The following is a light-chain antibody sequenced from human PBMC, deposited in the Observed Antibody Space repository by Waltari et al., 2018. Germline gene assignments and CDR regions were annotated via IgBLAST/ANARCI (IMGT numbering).Light chain of an antibody. CDR2: KAS. V-gene: IGKV1-5*03. CDR3: QQYNSYSLLT. J-gene: IGKJ4*01. Sequence: CRASQVISNWLAWYQHKPGKAPKLLIYKASTLASGVPSRFSGSGSGTDFSLTISSLQPDDFATYYCQQYNSYSLLTFGGGTKVEIK. CDR1: QVISNW.